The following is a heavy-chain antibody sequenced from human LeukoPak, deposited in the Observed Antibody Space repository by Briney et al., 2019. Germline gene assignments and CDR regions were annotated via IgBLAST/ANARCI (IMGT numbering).Heavy chain of an antibody. Sequence: SETLSLTCTVSGGSISSNDYYWGWIRQPPGKGLEWIGSIYYSGSTYNNPSLKSRVTISVDTTKNQFSLKLSSVTAADTAVYYCAREKGMDVWGQGATVTVSS. J-gene: IGHJ6*02. CDR3: AREKGMDV. V-gene: IGHV4-39*07. CDR1: GGSISSNDYY. CDR2: IYYSGST.